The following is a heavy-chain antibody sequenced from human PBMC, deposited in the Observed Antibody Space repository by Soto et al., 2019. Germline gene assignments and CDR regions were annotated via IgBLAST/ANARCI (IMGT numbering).Heavy chain of an antibody. CDR1: GGSISSYY. CDR3: ARLAVAGDRLYYYYYYMDV. V-gene: IGHV4-59*08. D-gene: IGHD6-19*01. Sequence: SETLSLTCTVSGGSISSYYWSWIRQPPGKGLEWIGYIYYSGSTNYNPSLKSRGTISVDTSKNQFSLQLSSVTAADAAVYYCARLAVAGDRLYYYYYYMDVWGKGTTVTVSS. J-gene: IGHJ6*03. CDR2: IYYSGST.